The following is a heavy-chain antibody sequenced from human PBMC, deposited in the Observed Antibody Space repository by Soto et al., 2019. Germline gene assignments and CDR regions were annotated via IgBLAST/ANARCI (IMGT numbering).Heavy chain of an antibody. CDR1: GYTFTSYY. CDR3: ARDHGVGVELLDY. J-gene: IGHJ4*02. D-gene: IGHD1-7*01. Sequence: ASVKVSCKASGYTFTSYYMHWVRQAPGQGLEWMGIINPSGGSTSYAQKFRGRVTMTRDTSTSTVYMELSSLRSEDTTVYYCARDHGVGVELLDYWGQGTLVTVSS. CDR2: INPSGGST. V-gene: IGHV1-46*01.